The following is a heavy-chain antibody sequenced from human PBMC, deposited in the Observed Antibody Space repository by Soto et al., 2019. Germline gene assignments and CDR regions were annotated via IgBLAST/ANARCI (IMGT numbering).Heavy chain of an antibody. CDR2: IKSKTDGGTT. J-gene: IGHJ4*02. CDR1: GFTFSNAW. CDR3: SSDDWGIQVVQPDY. D-gene: IGHD2-2*01. V-gene: IGHV3-15*01. Sequence: GGSLRLSCAASGFTFSNAWMSWVRQAPGKGLEWVGRIKSKTDGGTTDYAAPVKGRFTISRDDSKNTLYLQMNSLKTEDTAVYYCSSDDWGIQVVQPDYWGQGTLVTVSS.